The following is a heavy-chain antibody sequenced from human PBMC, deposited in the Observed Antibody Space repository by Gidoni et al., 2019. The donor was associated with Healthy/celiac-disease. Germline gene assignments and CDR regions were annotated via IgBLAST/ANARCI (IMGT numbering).Heavy chain of an antibody. V-gene: IGHV1-69*02. CDR3: ARGGCSGGSCPNWFDP. CDR2: SFPILGIA. D-gene: IGHD2-15*01. CDR1: GGTFSGYT. Sequence: QVQLVQFGAEVKKPGSSVKVSCKASGGTFSGYTTSWVRQAPGQGLEWMGRSFPILGIANYAQKFQGRVTITADKSTSTAYMELSSLRSEDTAVYYCARGGCSGGSCPNWFDPWGQGTLVTVSS. J-gene: IGHJ5*02.